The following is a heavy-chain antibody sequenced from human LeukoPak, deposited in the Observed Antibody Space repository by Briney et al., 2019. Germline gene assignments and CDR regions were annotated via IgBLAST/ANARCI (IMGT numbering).Heavy chain of an antibody. CDR3: ARGSYGSGNYYIGDAFDL. V-gene: IGHV3-53*01. Sequence: GGSLRLSCAASGFSVSSNYVNWVRQAPGKGLEWVSAIYRGGSTYYADSVRGRFTISRDSSKNTLYLQMNSLRDEDTAVYYCARGSYGSGNYYIGDAFDLWGQGTMVPVSS. D-gene: IGHD3-10*01. CDR1: GFSVSSNY. J-gene: IGHJ3*01. CDR2: IYRGGST.